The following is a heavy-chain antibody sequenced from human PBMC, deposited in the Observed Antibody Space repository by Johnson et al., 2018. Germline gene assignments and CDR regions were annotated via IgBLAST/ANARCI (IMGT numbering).Heavy chain of an antibody. J-gene: IGHJ6*02. CDR3: ARDAAYGGNSHYYYGMDV. D-gene: IGHD4-23*01. V-gene: IGHV3-74*01. CDR1: GFPFSSYW. CDR2: INSDGSST. Sequence: VQLGQSGGGLVQPGGSLRLSCAASGFPFSSYWMHWVRQAPGKGLVWVSRINSDGSSTSNADSVKGRFTISRDNAKNTLYLQMNSLRAEDTAVYYCARDAAYGGNSHYYYGMDVWGQGTTVTVSS.